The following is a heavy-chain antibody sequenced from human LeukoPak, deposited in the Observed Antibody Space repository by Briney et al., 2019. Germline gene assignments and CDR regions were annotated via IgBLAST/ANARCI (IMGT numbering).Heavy chain of an antibody. CDR3: ARGLGLARDMDV. CDR1: GFTFSSYS. J-gene: IGHJ6*03. CDR2: IRSSSSYI. D-gene: IGHD3-10*01. V-gene: IGHV3-21*01. Sequence: PGGSLRLSCAASGFTFSSYSMNWVRQAPGKGLEWVSSIRSSSSYIYYADSVKGRFTISRDNAKNSLYLQMNSLRAEDTAVYYCARGLGLARDMDVWGKGTTVTVSS.